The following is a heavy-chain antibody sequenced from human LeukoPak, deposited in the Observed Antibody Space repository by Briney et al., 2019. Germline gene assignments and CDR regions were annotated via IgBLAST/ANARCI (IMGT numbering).Heavy chain of an antibody. CDR3: ARQAPAARPPYYYYYMDV. D-gene: IGHD6-6*01. V-gene: IGHV5-51*01. Sequence: GESLKISCKGSGYSFTSYWIGWVRQLPGKGLELMGIIYPGDSDTRYSPSSQGQVTISADKSISTAYLQWSSLKASDTAMYYCARQAPAARPPYYYYYMDVWGKGTTVTVSS. CDR2: IYPGDSDT. J-gene: IGHJ6*03. CDR1: GYSFTSYW.